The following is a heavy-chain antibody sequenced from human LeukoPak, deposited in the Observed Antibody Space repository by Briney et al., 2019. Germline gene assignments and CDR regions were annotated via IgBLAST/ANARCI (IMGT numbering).Heavy chain of an antibody. CDR1: GGTSSSYA. CDR2: IIPILCIA. Sequence: ASVKVSCKASGGTSSSYAISWVRQAPGQGLEWMGRIIPILCIANYAQKFQGRGTISADKSKSTAYMELSRLRSEDTAVYYCASARYVVTGIRNYYGMDVWGQGTTVTVSS. CDR3: ASARYVVTGIRNYYGMDV. V-gene: IGHV1-69*04. D-gene: IGHD2-21*02. J-gene: IGHJ6*02.